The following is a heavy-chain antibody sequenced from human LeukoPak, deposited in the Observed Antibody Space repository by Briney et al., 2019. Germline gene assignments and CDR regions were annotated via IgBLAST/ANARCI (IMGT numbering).Heavy chain of an antibody. Sequence: SETLSLTCAVYGGSFSGYYWSWIRQPPGKGLEWIGEINHSGSTNYNPSLKSRVTISVDTSKNQFSLKLSSVTAADTAVYYRAREGDATSWFDPWGQGTLVTVSS. V-gene: IGHV4-34*01. J-gene: IGHJ5*02. D-gene: IGHD2-2*01. CDR3: AREGDATSWFDP. CDR2: INHSGST. CDR1: GGSFSGYY.